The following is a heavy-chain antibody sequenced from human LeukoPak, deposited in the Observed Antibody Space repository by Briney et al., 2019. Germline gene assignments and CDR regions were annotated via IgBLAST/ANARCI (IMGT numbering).Heavy chain of an antibody. CDR2: INPSGGNR. V-gene: IGHV1-46*01. Sequence: GASVKVSCQASGYTFPSYYMHWLRQAPGHGLEWMGIINPSGGNRNYPQKFQGRVAMTRDTCTSTVFMEVNSLRSEDTGMYYCAREGPGSGCFFDYWGQGTLVTVSS. CDR3: AREGPGSGCFFDY. CDR1: GYTFPSYY. J-gene: IGHJ4*02. D-gene: IGHD6-19*01.